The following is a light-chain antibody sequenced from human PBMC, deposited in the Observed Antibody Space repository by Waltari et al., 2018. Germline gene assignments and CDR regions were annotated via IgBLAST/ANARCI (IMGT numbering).Light chain of an antibody. CDR2: YNN. CDR3: QGWDSDSDHVV. V-gene: IGLV3-21*01. J-gene: IGLJ2*01. CDR1: NIGSKS. Sequence: SYVLTQPPSVSVAPGETARITCGGNNIGSKSVHWYQQEPGQAPILVIYYNNDRPSGIRERFSGSNSGNTATLTISRVDAGDEADYYCQGWDSDSDHVVFGGGTKLAVL.